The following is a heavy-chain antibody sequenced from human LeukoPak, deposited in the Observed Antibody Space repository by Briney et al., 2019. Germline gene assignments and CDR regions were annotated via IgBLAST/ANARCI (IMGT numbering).Heavy chain of an antibody. CDR3: AREGNWLNMGYYYMDV. D-gene: IGHD3-10*01. V-gene: IGHV3-30-3*01. CDR2: ISYDGSNK. CDR1: GFTFSSYA. J-gene: IGHJ6*03. Sequence: GGSLRLSCAASGFTFSSYAMYWVRQAPGKGLEWVAVISYDGSNKYYADSVKGRFTISRDNSKNTLYLQMNSLRVEDTAVYYCAREGNWLNMGYYYMDVWGKGTTVTVSS.